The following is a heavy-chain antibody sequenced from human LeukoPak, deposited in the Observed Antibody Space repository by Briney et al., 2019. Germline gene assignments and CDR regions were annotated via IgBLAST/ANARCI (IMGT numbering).Heavy chain of an antibody. V-gene: IGHV1-2*02. Sequence: ASVTVSCKASGYTFTGYYMHWVRQAPGQGLEWMGWINPNSGGTNYAQKFQGRVTMTRDTSISTAYMELSRLRSDDTAVYYCARVPIKTGYSGYDHDYWGQGTLVTVSS. J-gene: IGHJ4*02. CDR1: GYTFTGYY. CDR2: INPNSGGT. CDR3: ARVPIKTGYSGYDHDY. D-gene: IGHD5-12*01.